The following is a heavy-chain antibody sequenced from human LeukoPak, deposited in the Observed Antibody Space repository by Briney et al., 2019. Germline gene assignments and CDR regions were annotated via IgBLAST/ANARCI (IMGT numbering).Heavy chain of an antibody. CDR2: ISSSGSTM. D-gene: IGHD2-2*01. CDR1: GFTISSYE. CDR3: ARGYCSSTSCYIDS. Sequence: GGSLRLSCAASGFTISSYEMNWVRQAPGKGLEWVSYISSSGSTMYYADSVKGRFTISRDNAKNSLYLQMNSLRAEDTAFYYCARGYCSSTSCYIDSWGQGTLVTVSS. V-gene: IGHV3-48*03. J-gene: IGHJ4*02.